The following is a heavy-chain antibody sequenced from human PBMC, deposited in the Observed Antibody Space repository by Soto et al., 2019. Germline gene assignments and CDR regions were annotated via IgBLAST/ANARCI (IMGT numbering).Heavy chain of an antibody. D-gene: IGHD3-3*01. CDR1: GGTFSTYA. CDR3: ASGFRGDYYYYGLDV. V-gene: IGHV1-69*01. Sequence: QVQLVQSGAEEQKPGSSVKVSCKTSGGTFSTYAINWVRQAPGQGLEWMGGIIPIFGIVNYAQKLQDSVKITADESTSTAYMELSSLRSEDTAVYYCASGFRGDYYYYGLDVWGQGTTVTVSS. J-gene: IGHJ6*02. CDR2: IIPIFGIV.